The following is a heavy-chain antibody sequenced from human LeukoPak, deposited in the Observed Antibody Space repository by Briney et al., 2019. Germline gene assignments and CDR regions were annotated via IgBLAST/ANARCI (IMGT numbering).Heavy chain of an antibody. CDR1: GVTVSSKD. J-gene: IGHJ3*02. CDR2: ISGNGDST. CDR3: ALYCSGGSCYSMGGAFDI. D-gene: IGHD2-15*01. V-gene: IGHV3-23*01. Sequence: GGSLRLSCAASGVTVSSKDMSWVRQAPGKGLEWVSAISGNGDSTYYVDSVKGRFTISRDNSKNTLYLQMNSLRAEDTAVYYCALYCSGGSCYSMGGAFDIWGQGTVVTVSS.